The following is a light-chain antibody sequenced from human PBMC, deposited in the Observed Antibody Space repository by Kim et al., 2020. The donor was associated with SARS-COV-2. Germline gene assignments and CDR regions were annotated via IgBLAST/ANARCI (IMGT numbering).Light chain of an antibody. V-gene: IGLV3-1*01. CDR1: KLGDKD. Sequence: SVFTGQTGSITCSGDKLGDKDASWYQQKSGQSPVLVIYQDNKRPSGIPERFSGSNSGNTATLTISGTQAMDEADYYCQAWDSSTYVFGPGTKVTVL. J-gene: IGLJ1*01. CDR2: QDN. CDR3: QAWDSSTYV.